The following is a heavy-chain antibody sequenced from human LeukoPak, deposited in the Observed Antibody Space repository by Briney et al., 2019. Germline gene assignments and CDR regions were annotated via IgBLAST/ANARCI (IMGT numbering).Heavy chain of an antibody. CDR3: ARAGPNFDWLPHPFDY. D-gene: IGHD3-9*01. CDR1: GGSISSSSYY. J-gene: IGHJ4*02. Sequence: SETLSLTCTVSGGSISSSSYYWGWIRQPPGKGLEWIVSIYYSGSTYYNPSRKSRVTISVDTSKNQFSLKLSSVTAADTAVYYCARAGPNFDWLPHPFDYWGQGTLVTVSS. CDR2: IYYSGST. V-gene: IGHV4-39*01.